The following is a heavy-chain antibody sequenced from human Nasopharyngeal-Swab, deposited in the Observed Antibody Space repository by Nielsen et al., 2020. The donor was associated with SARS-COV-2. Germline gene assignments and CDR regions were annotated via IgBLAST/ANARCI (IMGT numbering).Heavy chain of an antibody. Sequence: WIRQPPGKGLEWIGSIYYSGSTYYNPSLKSRVTISVDTSKNQFSLKLSSVTAADTAVYYCASGGVNANTIFGVVIPPLWYYYGMDVWGQGTTVHRLL. CDR2: IYYSGST. V-gene: IGHV4-39*07. CDR3: ASGGVNANTIFGVVIPPLWYYYGMDV. D-gene: IGHD3-3*01. J-gene: IGHJ6*02.